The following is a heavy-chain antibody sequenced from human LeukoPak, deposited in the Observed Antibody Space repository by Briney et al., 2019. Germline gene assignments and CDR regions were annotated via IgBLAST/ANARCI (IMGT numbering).Heavy chain of an antibody. V-gene: IGHV1-24*01. CDR3: ATDPGDTAMEGY. Sequence: ASVTVSCKVSGYTLTELSMHWVRQAPGKGLECMGGFDPEDGETIYAQKFQGRVTMTEDTSTDTAYMELSSLRSEDTAVYYCATDPGDTAMEGYWGQGTLVTVPS. D-gene: IGHD5-18*01. J-gene: IGHJ4*02. CDR1: GYTLTELS. CDR2: FDPEDGET.